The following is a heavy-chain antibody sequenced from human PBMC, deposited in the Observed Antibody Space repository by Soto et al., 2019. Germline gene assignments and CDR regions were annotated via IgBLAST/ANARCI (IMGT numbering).Heavy chain of an antibody. D-gene: IGHD4-17*01. Sequence: EVQLLESGGGLEPPGGSLRLSCVTSGFTFTSYGMSWVRQAPGKGLEWVSAISGSSDTYYPDSVKGRFTISRDNSRSTLYVQMNSLRAEDTAVYYCATYGGDSGGYEYFQRWGQGCLVTVSS. CDR1: GFTFTSYG. CDR2: ISGSSDT. V-gene: IGHV3-23*01. J-gene: IGHJ1*01. CDR3: ATYGGDSGGYEYFQR.